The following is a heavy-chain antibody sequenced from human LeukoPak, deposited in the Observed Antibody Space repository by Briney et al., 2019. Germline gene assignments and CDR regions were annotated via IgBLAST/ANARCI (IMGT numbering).Heavy chain of an antibody. D-gene: IGHD4-17*01. Sequence: PGGSLRLSCAASGFTFSSYSMNWVRQAPGKGLEWVSSISSSSGYIYYTDPVKGRFTISRDNAKNSLYLQMNSLRAEDTAVYYCARVGYGDYYFDYWGQGTLVTVSS. CDR2: ISSSSGYI. CDR3: ARVGYGDYYFDY. V-gene: IGHV3-21*01. CDR1: GFTFSSYS. J-gene: IGHJ4*02.